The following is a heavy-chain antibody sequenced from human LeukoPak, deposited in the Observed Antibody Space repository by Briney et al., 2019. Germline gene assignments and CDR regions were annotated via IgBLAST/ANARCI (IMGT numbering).Heavy chain of an antibody. J-gene: IGHJ4*02. CDR2: ISSSAGTI. Sequence: GGSLRLSCAASGFTFSDYHMSWVRQAPGKGLDWLSDISSSAGTIYYADSVKGRFTISRDNAKNSLYLQMDSLRAEDTAVYYCARVVYQRPYGDTLYYFDYWGQGTLVTVSS. V-gene: IGHV3-11*04. D-gene: IGHD4-17*01. CDR3: ARVVYQRPYGDTLYYFDY. CDR1: GFTFSDYH.